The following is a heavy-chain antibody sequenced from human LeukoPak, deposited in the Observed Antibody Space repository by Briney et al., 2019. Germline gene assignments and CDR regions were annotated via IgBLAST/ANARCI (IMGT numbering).Heavy chain of an antibody. CDR1: GFTFSSSS. Sequence: GGSLRRSCAASGFTFSSSSMHWVRQPPGKGLVWVSLINRDGSSTLYADSVKGRFTISRDNAKNTLYLHMNSLRAEDTAIYYCARALGSVADFWGQGTMVTVSS. CDR3: ARALGSVADF. V-gene: IGHV3-74*01. J-gene: IGHJ4*02. D-gene: IGHD6-6*01. CDR2: INRDGSST.